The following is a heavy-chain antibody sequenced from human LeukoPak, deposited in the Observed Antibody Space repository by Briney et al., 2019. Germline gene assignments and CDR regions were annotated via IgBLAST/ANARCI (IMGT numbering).Heavy chain of an antibody. J-gene: IGHJ4*02. CDR1: GDSIGRGSYY. D-gene: IGHD5-18*01. CDR2: IFNTGST. Sequence: SQTLSLTCAVSGDSIGRGSYYWGWIRQPAGKAPEWIGRIFNTGSTNYNPSLKSRVTISVDTSKNQFSLKLSSVTAADTAVYYCARSNYGGYSDDKFDYWGQGTLVTVSS. CDR3: ARSNYGGYSDDKFDY. V-gene: IGHV4-61*02.